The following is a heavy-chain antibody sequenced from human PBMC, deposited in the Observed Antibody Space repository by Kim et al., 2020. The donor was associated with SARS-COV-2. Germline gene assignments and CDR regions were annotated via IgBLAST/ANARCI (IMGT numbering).Heavy chain of an antibody. Sequence: GGSLRLSCAASGFTFSNYWMSWVRQAPGKGLEWVANIKQDGSEKYYVDSVKGRFTISRDNAKNSLYLQMNSLRAEDTAVYYCARVPWDSSSWYHMDVWGQGTTVTVSS. CDR1: GFTFSNYW. CDR3: ARVPWDSSSWYHMDV. CDR2: IKQDGSEK. D-gene: IGHD6-13*01. V-gene: IGHV3-7*01. J-gene: IGHJ6*02.